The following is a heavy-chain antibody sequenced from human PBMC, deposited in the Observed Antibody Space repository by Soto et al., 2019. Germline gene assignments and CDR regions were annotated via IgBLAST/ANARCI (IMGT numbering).Heavy chain of an antibody. CDR3: REYSDDSLDY. J-gene: IGHJ4*02. D-gene: IGHD2-21*02. CDR1: GFVFSASA. Sequence: EVQLVESGGGLVQPGGSLKLSCAASGFVFSASAIHWVRQASGKGLEWVGRIRNKAISHATTYAASVKGRFTISRDDSKNTAYLQMNNLKIEDTAVYYCREYSDDSLDYWGQGTLVTVSS. CDR2: IRNKAISHAT. V-gene: IGHV3-73*01.